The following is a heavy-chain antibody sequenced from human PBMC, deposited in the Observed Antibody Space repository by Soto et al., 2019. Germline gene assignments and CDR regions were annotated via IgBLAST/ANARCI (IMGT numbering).Heavy chain of an antibody. CDR2: INHSGST. V-gene: IGHV4-34*01. CDR1: GGSFSGYY. D-gene: IGHD2-15*01. J-gene: IGHJ4*02. Sequence: SETLTLTCAVYGGSFSGYYWSWIRQPPGKGLEWIGEINHSGSTNYNPSLKSRVTISVDTSKNQFSLKLSSVTAADTAVYYCASGNGTKIVVGAATVRLFDYWCQGNLLTVSS. CDR3: ASGNGTKIVVGAATVRLFDY.